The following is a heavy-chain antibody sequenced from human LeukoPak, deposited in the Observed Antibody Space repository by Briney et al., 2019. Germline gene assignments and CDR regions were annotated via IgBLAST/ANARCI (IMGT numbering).Heavy chain of an antibody. CDR2: INTYNGNT. Sequence: ASEKVSCQASGYIFTTYGITWVRQAPGQGPEWMGWINTYNGNTNYIQRLQGRVTMTTDTSTSTAYMELRSLGSDDTAVYYCARNSHGYSSGWLQFNFDYWGQGTLVTVSS. V-gene: IGHV1-18*01. CDR1: GYIFTTYG. CDR3: ARNSHGYSSGWLQFNFDY. J-gene: IGHJ4*02. D-gene: IGHD6-19*01.